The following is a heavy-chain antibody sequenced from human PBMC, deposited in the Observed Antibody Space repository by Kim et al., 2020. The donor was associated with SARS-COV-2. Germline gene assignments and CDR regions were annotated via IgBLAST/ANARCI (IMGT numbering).Heavy chain of an antibody. D-gene: IGHD1-1*01. V-gene: IGHV6-1*01. Sequence: YAVSVKSRITINPDTSKNQFSLQLNSMTPEDTAVYYCASRDWNVVQGGMDVWGQGTTVTVSS. J-gene: IGHJ6*02. CDR3: ASRDWNVVQGGMDV.